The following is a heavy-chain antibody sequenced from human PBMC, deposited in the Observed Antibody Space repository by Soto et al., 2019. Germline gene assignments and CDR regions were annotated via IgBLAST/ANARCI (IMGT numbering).Heavy chain of an antibody. Sequence: QVQLVESGGGVVQPGRSLRLSCAASGFTFSSYGMHWVRQAPGKGLEWVAVIWYDGSNKYYADSVKGRFTISRDNSKNTLYLQINSLRAEDTAVYYCARDAAMDYCDYWGQGTLVTVSS. CDR3: ARDAAMDYCDY. V-gene: IGHV3-33*01. D-gene: IGHD5-18*01. CDR2: IWYDGSNK. CDR1: GFTFSSYG. J-gene: IGHJ4*02.